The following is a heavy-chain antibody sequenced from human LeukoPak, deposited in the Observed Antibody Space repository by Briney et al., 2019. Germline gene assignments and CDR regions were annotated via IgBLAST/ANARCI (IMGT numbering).Heavy chain of an antibody. V-gene: IGHV3-66*01. J-gene: IGHJ4*02. D-gene: IGHD3-16*01. Sequence: TGGSLRLSCAASGFTVSTNYMSWVRQAPGKGLEWVSVTYRGGGTFYADSVKGRFTISRDNSKNTVYLQMNSLRDEDTAVYYCANGDNDGFGGYWGQGTLVTVSS. CDR2: TYRGGGT. CDR1: GFTVSTNY. CDR3: ANGDNDGFGGY.